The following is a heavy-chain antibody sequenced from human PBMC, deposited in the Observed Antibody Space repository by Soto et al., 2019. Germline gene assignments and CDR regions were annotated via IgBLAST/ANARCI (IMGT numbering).Heavy chain of an antibody. Sequence: EVQLLESGGGLVQPGGSLRLSCAASGFTFSSFAMSWVSQTPGKGLEWVSAITSRGDNTYYADSVKGRFTISRDNSKNTLYLQMDTLRVDDTAVYYCAKRGGTSCLDSWGQGTLVTISS. V-gene: IGHV3-23*01. CDR1: GFTFSSFA. CDR3: AKRGGTSCLDS. J-gene: IGHJ4*02. CDR2: ITSRGDNT. D-gene: IGHD3-16*01.